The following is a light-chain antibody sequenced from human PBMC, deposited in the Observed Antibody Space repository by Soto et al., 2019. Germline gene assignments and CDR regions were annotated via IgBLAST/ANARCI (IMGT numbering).Light chain of an antibody. J-gene: IGLJ3*02. Sequence: QSALTQPRSVSGSPAQSVTISCTGTSSDVGGFNYVSWYQQHPGKAPKLMIYDVTERPSGVPDRFSGSKSGNTASLTISGLQAEDEAHYSSCSYGGTDTFCVFGRGTKVPV. CDR2: DVT. CDR3: CSYGGTDTFCV. V-gene: IGLV2-11*01. CDR1: SSDVGGFNY.